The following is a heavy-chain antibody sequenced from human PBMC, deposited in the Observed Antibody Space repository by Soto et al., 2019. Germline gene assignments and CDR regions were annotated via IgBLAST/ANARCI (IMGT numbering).Heavy chain of an antibody. D-gene: IGHD3-10*01. CDR3: ARHEAGSASGSYYGPDY. Sequence: PSATLSLTCTVSGGSISSSSYYWGWIRQPPGKGLEWIGSLYYSGSTYYNPSLKSRVTISVDTSKNQFSLKLTSVTAADTAVYYCARHEAGSASGSYYGPDYWGQGTLVTVSS. V-gene: IGHV4-39*01. J-gene: IGHJ4*02. CDR1: GGSISSSSYY. CDR2: LYYSGST.